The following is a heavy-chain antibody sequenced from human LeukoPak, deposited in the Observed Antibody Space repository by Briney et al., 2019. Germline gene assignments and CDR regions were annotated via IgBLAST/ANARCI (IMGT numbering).Heavy chain of an antibody. CDR1: GFTFSSYG. D-gene: IGHD1-26*01. J-gene: IGHJ4*02. V-gene: IGHV3-30*03. CDR2: ISYDGSNK. Sequence: GGSLRLSCAASGFTFSSYGMHWVRQAPGKGLEWVAVISYDGSNKYYADSVKGRFTISRGNSKNTLYLQMNSLRAEDTAVYYCARGSYYFDYWGQGTLVTVSS. CDR3: ARGSYYFDY.